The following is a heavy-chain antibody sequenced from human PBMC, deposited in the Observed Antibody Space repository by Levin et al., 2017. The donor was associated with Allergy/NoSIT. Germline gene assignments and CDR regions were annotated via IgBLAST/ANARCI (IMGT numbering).Heavy chain of an antibody. Sequence: SETLSLTCGVSGVSISSSGHYWGWIRQPPGKGLEWIGSLYYSGSTFYNPSLESRVTISVDTSKNQFSLKLGSVTAADTAVYYCARIRDHDYIWGSYREPKFDYWGQGMLVTVSS. J-gene: IGHJ4*02. D-gene: IGHD3-16*02. CDR3: ARIRDHDYIWGSYREPKFDY. V-gene: IGHV4-39*01. CDR1: GVSISSSGHY. CDR2: LYYSGST.